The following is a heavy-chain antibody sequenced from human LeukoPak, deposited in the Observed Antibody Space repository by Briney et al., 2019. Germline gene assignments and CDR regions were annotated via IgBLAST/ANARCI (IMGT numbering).Heavy chain of an antibody. CDR2: IRYSGSA. V-gene: IGHV4-59*08. J-gene: IGHJ4*02. CDR1: GGSISTYY. D-gene: IGHD3-22*01. CDR3: ARLVYDSRGYYFDY. Sequence: SETLSLTCTVSGGSISTYYWSWIRQPPGKGLEWIGYIRYSGSANYNPSLRSRVTISIDTSKDQFSLKLSSVTAADTAVYHCARLVYDSRGYYFDYWGQGTLVTVSS.